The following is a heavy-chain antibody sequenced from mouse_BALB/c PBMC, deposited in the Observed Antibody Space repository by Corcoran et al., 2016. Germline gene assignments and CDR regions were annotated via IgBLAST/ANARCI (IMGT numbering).Heavy chain of an antibody. CDR3: ARGHYYGYYFDY. D-gene: IGHD1-2*01. CDR1: GYTFTDYY. V-gene: IGHV1-19*01. J-gene: IGHJ2*01. Sequence: EVQLQQSGPELVKPGASVKMSCKASGYTFTDYYMDWVKQSHGESFEWIGRVNPYNGGTSYNQKFKGKATLTVDKSSSTAYMELNSLTSEDSAVYYCARGHYYGYYFDYWGQGTTLTDSS. CDR2: VNPYNGGT.